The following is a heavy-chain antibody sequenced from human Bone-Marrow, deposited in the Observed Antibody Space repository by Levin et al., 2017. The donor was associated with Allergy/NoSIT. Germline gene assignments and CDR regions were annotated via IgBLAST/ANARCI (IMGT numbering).Heavy chain of an antibody. CDR3: GRESVQRHPVHFYYGIDV. CDR2: IIPMSGRV. V-gene: IGHV1-69*01. J-gene: IGHJ6*02. D-gene: IGHD6-25*01. CDR1: GAIFQSSA. Sequence: KISCKASGAIFQSSAINWVRKAPGQGLEWMGGIIPMSGRVDYAQKVQGRVTITADELTNTVYMDLKSLTSEDTAVYYCGRESVQRHPVHFYYGIDVWGQGTTVTVSS.